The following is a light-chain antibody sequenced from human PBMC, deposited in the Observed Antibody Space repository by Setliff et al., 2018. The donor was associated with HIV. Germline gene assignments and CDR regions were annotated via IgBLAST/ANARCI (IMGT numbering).Light chain of an antibody. Sequence: QSVLTQPASVSGSPGQSITISCTGSSSDIGAYNYVSWYQHHPGKAPKLMIYEVRNRLSGVSNRFSGSKSGNTASLTISGLQAEDEADYYCSSYTSSTTRVFGTGTKVTVL. CDR2: EVR. J-gene: IGLJ1*01. CDR3: SSYTSSTTRV. V-gene: IGLV2-14*01. CDR1: SSDIGAYNY.